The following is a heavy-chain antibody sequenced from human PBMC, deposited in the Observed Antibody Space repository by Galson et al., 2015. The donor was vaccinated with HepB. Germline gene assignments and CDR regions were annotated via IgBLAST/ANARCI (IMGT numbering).Heavy chain of an antibody. D-gene: IGHD6-19*01. J-gene: IGHJ4*02. CDR3: ARDLLIGGDSSTEGFDY. CDR1: GFTFSSYS. V-gene: IGHV3-21*01. Sequence: SLRLSCAASGFTFSSYSMNWVRQAPGKGLEWVSSIHSSSTYIYYADSVKGRFTTSRDNAKNSLYLQMNSLRAEDTAVYYCARDLLIGGDSSTEGFDYWGQGTLVTVSS. CDR2: IHSSSTYI.